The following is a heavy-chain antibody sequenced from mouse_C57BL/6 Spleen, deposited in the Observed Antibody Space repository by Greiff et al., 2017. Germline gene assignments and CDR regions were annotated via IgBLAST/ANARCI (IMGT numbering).Heavy chain of an antibody. CDR1: GFNIKDYY. J-gene: IGHJ2*01. V-gene: IGHV14-1*01. CDR2: IDPEDGDT. D-gene: IGHD2-1*01. Sequence: VHVKQSGAELVRPGASVKLSCTASGFNIKDYYMHWVKQRPEQGLEWIGRIDPEDGDTEYAPKFQGKATMTADTSSNTAYLQLSSLTSEDTAVYYCILYGNLFDYWGQGTTLTVSS. CDR3: ILYGNLFDY.